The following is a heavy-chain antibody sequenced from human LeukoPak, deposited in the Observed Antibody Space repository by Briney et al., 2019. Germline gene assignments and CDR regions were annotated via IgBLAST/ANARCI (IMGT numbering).Heavy chain of an antibody. Sequence: GASVKVSCKASGYTLTSYDINWVRQATGQGLEWMGWMNPNSGNTGYAQKFQGRVTITRNTSISTAYMELSSLRSEDTAVYYCARGPPPPPSNIRRGYYFDYWGQGTLVTVSS. D-gene: IGHD3-22*01. CDR3: ARGPPPPPSNIRRGYYFDY. J-gene: IGHJ4*02. CDR1: GYTLTSYD. V-gene: IGHV1-8*03. CDR2: MNPNSGNT.